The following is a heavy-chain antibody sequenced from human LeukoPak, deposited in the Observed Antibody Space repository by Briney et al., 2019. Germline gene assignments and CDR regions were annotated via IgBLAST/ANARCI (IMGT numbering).Heavy chain of an antibody. Sequence: SETLSLTCTVSGGSISSYYWSWIRQPAGKELEWIGRIYTSGSTNYNPSLKSRVTMSVDTSKNQFSLKLTSVTAADTAVYYCARDRGLYGKVLFDPWGQGTLVTVSS. V-gene: IGHV4-4*07. J-gene: IGHJ5*02. D-gene: IGHD3-10*01. CDR3: ARDRGLYGKVLFDP. CDR1: GGSISSYY. CDR2: IYTSGST.